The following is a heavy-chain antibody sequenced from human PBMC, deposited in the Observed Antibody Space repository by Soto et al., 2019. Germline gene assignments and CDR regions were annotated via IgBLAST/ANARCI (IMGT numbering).Heavy chain of an antibody. CDR3: VRSPARGPRERAFDM. V-gene: IGHV3-33*01. J-gene: IGHJ3*02. CDR1: GFSFRSYG. Sequence: QVQLVESGGGVVQPGRSLRLSCAASGFSFRSYGMHWVRQAPGKGLEWVAVIWYDGSNKYYADSVRGRFTISRDNFQNTLDLQMNSLRDEDTAVYYCVRSPARGPRERAFDMWGQGTMVTVSS. CDR2: IWYDGSNK. D-gene: IGHD3-10*01.